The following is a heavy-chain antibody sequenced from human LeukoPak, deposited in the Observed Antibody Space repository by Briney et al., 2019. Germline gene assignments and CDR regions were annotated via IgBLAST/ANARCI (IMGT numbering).Heavy chain of an antibody. D-gene: IGHD2-15*01. CDR1: GFTFSDYY. Sequence: GGSLRLSCSASGFTFSDYYIDWVRQAPGKGLEWVGRTRNKANSYTTEYAASVRDRFTMSRDDSKNSLWLQMNSLKTDDTAVYYCVRRAASGHLDYWGQGTLVTVPS. CDR3: VRRAASGHLDY. CDR2: TRNKANSYTT. V-gene: IGHV3-72*01. J-gene: IGHJ4*02.